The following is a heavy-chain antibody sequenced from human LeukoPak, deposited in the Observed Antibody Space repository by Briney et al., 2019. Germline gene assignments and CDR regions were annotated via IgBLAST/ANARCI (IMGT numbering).Heavy chain of an antibody. CDR3: ARGYSSGWYRFDD. Sequence: PGGSLRLSCAASGFTFSTFWIHWVRQTPGKGLVWVSRISSDGSSTTYADSVKGRFTISRDNAKNTLYLQMNSLRVEDTAVYYCARGYSSGWYRFDDWGQGTLVTVSS. V-gene: IGHV3-74*01. D-gene: IGHD6-19*01. CDR1: GFTFSTFW. CDR2: ISSDGSST. J-gene: IGHJ4*02.